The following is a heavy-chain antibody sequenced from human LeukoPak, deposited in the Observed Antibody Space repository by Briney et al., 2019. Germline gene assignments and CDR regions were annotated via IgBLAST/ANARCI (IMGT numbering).Heavy chain of an antibody. J-gene: IGHJ6*04. CDR1: GFTLSSYW. V-gene: IGHV3-7*03. CDR2: IKQDGSEK. Sequence: WGSLRLSCAASGFTLSSYWLNWVRQAPGKGLEWVANIKQDGSEKYYVDSVKARFTVSRDNAKNSLYLQMNSLRAEDTAVYYCARDTGYGIDVWGKGTTVTVSS. CDR3: ARDTGYGIDV. D-gene: IGHD1-14*01.